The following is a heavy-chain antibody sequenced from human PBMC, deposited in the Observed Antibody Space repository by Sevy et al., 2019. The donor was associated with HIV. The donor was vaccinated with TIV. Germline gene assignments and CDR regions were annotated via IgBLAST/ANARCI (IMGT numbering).Heavy chain of an antibody. CDR3: ARDCSSANCLWGMDV. CDR1: GFTFSNYW. J-gene: IGHJ6*02. CDR2: LKGDGSEK. Sequence: GESLKISCAASGFTFSNYWMSWVRQAPGKGLEWVANLKGDGSEKDYVASVKHLFTSSRDNAKTSLYLQMKSLRVEDTAVYYGARDCSSANCLWGMDVWGQGTMVTVSS. V-gene: IGHV3-7*03. D-gene: IGHD2-2*01.